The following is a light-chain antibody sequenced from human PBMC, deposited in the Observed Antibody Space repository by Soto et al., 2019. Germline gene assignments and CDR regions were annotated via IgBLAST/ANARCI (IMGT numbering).Light chain of an antibody. CDR1: QDITSW. V-gene: IGKV1-12*01. CDR2: AAS. Sequence: DIQMTQSPSSVSASVGDRVTITCRASQDITSWLAWYQQKPGKAPNLLIYAASSLQSGVSSRFSGSGSGTAFTLTISSLQPEDFAVYYCHQAHSFPLTFGGGTKVEI. CDR3: HQAHSFPLT. J-gene: IGKJ4*01.